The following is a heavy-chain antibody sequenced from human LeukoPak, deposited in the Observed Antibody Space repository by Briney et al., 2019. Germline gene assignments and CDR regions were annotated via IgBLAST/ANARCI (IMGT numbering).Heavy chain of an antibody. CDR1: GFTFSSYS. CDR2: ISSSSSYI. D-gene: IGHD5-12*01. CDR3: ARDRYSDYDGEIDY. Sequence: PGGSLRLSCAASGFTFSSYSMNWVRQAPGKGLEWVSSISSSSSYIYYADSVKGRFTISRDNAKNSLYLQMNSLRAEDTAVYYCARDRYSDYDGEIDYWGQGTLVTVSS. J-gene: IGHJ4*02. V-gene: IGHV3-21*01.